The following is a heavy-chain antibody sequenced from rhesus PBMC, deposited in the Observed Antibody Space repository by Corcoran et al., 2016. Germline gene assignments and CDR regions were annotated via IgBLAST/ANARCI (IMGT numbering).Heavy chain of an antibody. CDR2: ISGSSGRT. V-gene: IGHV4-65*02. D-gene: IGHD5-24*01. CDR3: ARTRYSGYSYY. Sequence: QVQLQESGPGLVKPSETLSLPCAVSGGSSSSSNWWSWIRQPPGKGLERIGYISGSSGRTYYNPSLKGRVTISKDTSKNQFSLKLSSVTAADTAVYYCARTRYSGYSYYWGQGVLVTVSS. CDR1: GGSSSSSNW. J-gene: IGHJ4*01.